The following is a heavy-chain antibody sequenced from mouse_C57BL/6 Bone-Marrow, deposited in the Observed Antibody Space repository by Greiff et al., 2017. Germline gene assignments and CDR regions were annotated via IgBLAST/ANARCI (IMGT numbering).Heavy chain of an antibody. D-gene: IGHD2-1*01. Sequence: EVTLVESGGDLVKPGGSLKLSCAASGFTFSSYGMSWVRQTPDKRLEWVAIISSGGSYTYYPDRVKGRFTLSRDNAKNTTYLQMSSLKSEDTAVDYCARNGNYNDYAMDYWGKGTSVTVSS. CDR3: ARNGNYNDYAMDY. J-gene: IGHJ4*01. CDR2: ISSGGSYT. CDR1: GFTFSSYG. V-gene: IGHV5-6*01.